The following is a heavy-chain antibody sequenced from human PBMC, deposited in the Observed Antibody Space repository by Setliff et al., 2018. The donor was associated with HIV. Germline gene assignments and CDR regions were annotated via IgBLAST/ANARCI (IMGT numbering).Heavy chain of an antibody. CDR3: ARNDSPDDC. CDR2: IRSKAYGGTT. Sequence: PGGSLRLSCTASGFTFGDYAVSWVRQAPGKGLEWVGFIRSKAYGGTTEYAASVKGRFTISRDDSKSIAYLQMNSLKTEDTAVYFCARNDSPDDCWGQGTLVTVSS. CDR1: GFTFGDYA. V-gene: IGHV3-49*04. D-gene: IGHD3-22*01. J-gene: IGHJ4*02.